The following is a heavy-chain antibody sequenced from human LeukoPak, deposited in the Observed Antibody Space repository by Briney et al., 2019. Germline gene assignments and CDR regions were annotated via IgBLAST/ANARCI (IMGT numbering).Heavy chain of an antibody. CDR1: GFTFSSYA. CDR3: ARGIDRGFGSGFDP. CDR2: ISYDGSNK. V-gene: IGHV3-30*04. D-gene: IGHD3-10*01. Sequence: GGSLRLSCAASGFTFSSYAIHWVRQAPGKGLEWVAVISYDGSNKYYADSVKGRFTISRDNSKNTLYLQMNSLRAEDTAVYYCARGIDRGFGSGFDPWGQGTLVTVSS. J-gene: IGHJ5*02.